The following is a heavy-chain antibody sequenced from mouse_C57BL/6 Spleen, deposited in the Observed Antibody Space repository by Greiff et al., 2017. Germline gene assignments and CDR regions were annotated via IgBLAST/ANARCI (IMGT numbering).Heavy chain of an antibody. CDR1: GFTFSDYG. D-gene: IGHD1-1*01. J-gene: IGHJ4*01. V-gene: IGHV5-17*01. CDR2: ISSGSSTI. CDR3: ARGYYGSSYGAMDD. Sequence: EVKLMESGGGLVKPGGSLKLSCAASGFTFSDYGMHWVRQAPEKGLEWVAYISSGSSTIYYADTVKGRVTFSRDNAKNTLFMQMTSLRSEDTAMYYCARGYYGSSYGAMDDWGQGTSVTVSS.